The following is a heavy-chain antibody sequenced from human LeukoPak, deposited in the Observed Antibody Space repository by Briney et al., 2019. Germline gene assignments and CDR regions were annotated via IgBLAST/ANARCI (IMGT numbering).Heavy chain of an antibody. CDR1: GYTFTSYD. V-gene: IGHV1-18*01. J-gene: IGHJ3*02. CDR3: ASRAPYYDSSGPKGTGAFDI. D-gene: IGHD3-22*01. CDR2: ISAYNGNT. Sequence: ASVKVSCKASGYTFTSYDINWVRQAPGQGLEWMGWISAYNGNTNYAQKLQGRVTMTTDTSTSTAYMELRSLRSDDTAVYYCASRAPYYDSSGPKGTGAFDIWGQGTMVTVSS.